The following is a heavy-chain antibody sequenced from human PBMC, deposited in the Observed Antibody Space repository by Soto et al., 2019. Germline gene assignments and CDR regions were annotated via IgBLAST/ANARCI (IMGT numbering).Heavy chain of an antibody. Sequence: GGSLRLSCAASGFTFSSYSMNWVRQAPGKGLEWVSSISSSSSYIYYADSVKGRFTISRDNAKNSLYLQMNSLRAEDTAVYYCAREEGGGSCFDYWGQGTLVTVSS. D-gene: IGHD2-15*01. CDR2: ISSSSSYI. CDR1: GFTFSSYS. J-gene: IGHJ4*02. CDR3: AREEGGGSCFDY. V-gene: IGHV3-21*01.